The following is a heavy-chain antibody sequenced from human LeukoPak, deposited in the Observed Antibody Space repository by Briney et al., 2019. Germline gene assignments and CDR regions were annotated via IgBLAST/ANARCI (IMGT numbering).Heavy chain of an antibody. Sequence: SETLSLTCTVSGGSISSYYWSWIRQPPGKGLEWIGYIYTSGSTNYNPSLKSRVTISVDTSKNQFSLKLSSVTAADTAVYYCARSFGETTVVTLDHWGQGTLVTVSS. CDR3: ARSFGETTVVTLDH. D-gene: IGHD4-23*01. CDR1: GGSISSYY. J-gene: IGHJ5*02. V-gene: IGHV4-4*09. CDR2: IYTSGST.